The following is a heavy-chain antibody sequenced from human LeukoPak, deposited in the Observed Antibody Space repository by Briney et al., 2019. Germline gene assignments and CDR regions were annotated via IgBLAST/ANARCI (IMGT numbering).Heavy chain of an antibody. CDR2: ISPYSGKT. V-gene: IGHV1-18*01. J-gene: IGHJ4*02. CDR3: VRTVADYGEIFYYYGY. CDR1: GYTFTRNG. D-gene: IGHD4-17*01. Sequence: ASVKVSCTASGYTFTRNGITWVRQAPGQGLEWMGWISPYSGKTNYAQKLQGRITMTTDSSTSTLYMELRSLRSDDTDVYHCVRTVADYGEIFYYYGYWGQGTLVTVSS.